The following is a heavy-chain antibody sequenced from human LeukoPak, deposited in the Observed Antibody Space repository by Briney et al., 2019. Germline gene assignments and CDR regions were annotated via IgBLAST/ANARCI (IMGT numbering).Heavy chain of an antibody. Sequence: GGSLRLSCAASGFNLSSYYMDWVRQGPGKGLVWVSRLKSDGRSTKYADSVKGRFTISRDDAKNTLYLQMTSLRVEDTAIYFCGRSTLETHYFDLWGQGTLVTVSS. CDR2: LKSDGRST. D-gene: IGHD1-1*01. CDR1: GFNLSSYY. J-gene: IGHJ4*02. V-gene: IGHV3-74*01. CDR3: GRSTLETHYFDL.